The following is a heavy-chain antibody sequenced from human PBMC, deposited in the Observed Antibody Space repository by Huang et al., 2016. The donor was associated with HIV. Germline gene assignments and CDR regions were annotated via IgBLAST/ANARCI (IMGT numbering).Heavy chain of an antibody. J-gene: IGHJ4*02. CDR3: AMSLRYQYDSRSYWGRYFDY. Sequence: QVQLEQSGPAVRKPGSSVKVSCQASGGSFRDQIISWVRQAPGQRLEWMGGIIPLFGAPAYAQEFKGRVTMTADESTATIYMELNSLTSEDTAVYYCAMSLRYQYDSRSYWGRYFDYWGQGTLVTVSS. D-gene: IGHD3-16*01. V-gene: IGHV1-69*01. CDR2: IIPLFGAP. CDR1: GGSFRDQI.